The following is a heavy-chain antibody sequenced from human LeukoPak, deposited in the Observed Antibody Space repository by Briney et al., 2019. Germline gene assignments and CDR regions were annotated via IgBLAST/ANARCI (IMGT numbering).Heavy chain of an antibody. V-gene: IGHV4-39*07. CDR1: GGSISSSSYY. J-gene: IGHJ4*02. D-gene: IGHD6-19*01. CDR2: IYYSGST. CDR3: ARRRGTYSSGWYYDY. Sequence: SETLSLTCTVSGGSISSSSYYWGWIRQPPGKGLEWIGSIYYSGSTYYNPSLKSRVTISVDTSKNQFSLKLSSVTAADTAVYYCARRRGTYSSGWYYDYWGQGTLVTVSS.